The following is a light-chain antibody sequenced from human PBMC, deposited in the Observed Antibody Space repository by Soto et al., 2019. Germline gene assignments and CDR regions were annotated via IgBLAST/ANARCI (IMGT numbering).Light chain of an antibody. V-gene: IGLV1-44*01. Sequence: QSVLTQPPSASGTPGQRVTIACSGSSSNIGSHTVNWYQQLPGTAPKLLIHTNNQRPSGVPDRFSGSKSGTSASLAISGLQSEDEADYYCAAWDDSLNGAVFGGGTQLTVL. CDR1: SSNIGSHT. CDR2: TNN. J-gene: IGLJ7*01. CDR3: AAWDDSLNGAV.